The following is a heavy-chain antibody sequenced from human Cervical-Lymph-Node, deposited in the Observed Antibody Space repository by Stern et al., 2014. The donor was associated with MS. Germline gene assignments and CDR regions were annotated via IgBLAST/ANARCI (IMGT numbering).Heavy chain of an antibody. V-gene: IGHV4-61*08. Sequence: QVQLQESGPGLVRPSETLSLTCTASGDSVSSEDYYWSWIRQSPGKDLEWIGYIYYRGRPNYNPSLKSRLTISIDTSQKQFSLKLISVTAADTAVYYCARSGYYGIDVWGQGTTVIVSS. CDR2: IYYRGRP. CDR1: GDSVSSEDYY. D-gene: IGHD1-26*01. CDR3: ARSGYYGIDV. J-gene: IGHJ6*02.